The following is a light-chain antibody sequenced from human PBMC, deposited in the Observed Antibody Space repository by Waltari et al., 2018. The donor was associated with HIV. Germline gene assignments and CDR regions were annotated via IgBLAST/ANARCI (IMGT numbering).Light chain of an antibody. J-gene: IGKJ5*01. CDR1: KGIRNE. V-gene: IGKV1-6*01. CDR3: LQDKDYPIT. Sequence: AIQMTQSPSSLSASAGDRVTITCRASKGIRNELGWYQQKSGKAPKLLIYGTSSLQSGVPSRFSGSGSGTDFTLTISGLQPEDFATYYCLQDKDYPITFGQGTRLEIK. CDR2: GTS.